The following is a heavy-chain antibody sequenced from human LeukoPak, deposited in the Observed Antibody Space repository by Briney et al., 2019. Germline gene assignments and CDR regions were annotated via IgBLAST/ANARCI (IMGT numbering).Heavy chain of an antibody. CDR3: ARALGRYGWFDP. V-gene: IGHV3-53*01. CDR2: IYSGGST. Sequence: PGGSLRLSCAASGFTFSSYSMNWVRQAPGKGLEWVSVIYSGGSTYYADSVKGRFTISRDNSKNTLYLQMNSLRAEDTAVYYCARALGRYGWFDPWGQGTLVTVSS. D-gene: IGHD4-17*01. J-gene: IGHJ5*02. CDR1: GFTFSSYS.